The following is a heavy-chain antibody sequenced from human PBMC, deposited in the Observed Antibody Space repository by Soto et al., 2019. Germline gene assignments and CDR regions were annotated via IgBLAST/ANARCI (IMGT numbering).Heavy chain of an antibody. CDR1: GYTFTSYD. CDR2: MNPNNGDT. Sequence: QVQLVQSGAEVKKPGASVKVSCKASGYTFTSYDINWVRQATGQGLEWMGWMNPNNGDTGYAQKFQGRVTMTRNTSISTADMELSSLRSEDTAVYYCARYPTMAYYYYYGMDVWGQGTTVTVSS. D-gene: IGHD3-10*01. V-gene: IGHV1-8*01. J-gene: IGHJ6*02. CDR3: ARYPTMAYYYYYGMDV.